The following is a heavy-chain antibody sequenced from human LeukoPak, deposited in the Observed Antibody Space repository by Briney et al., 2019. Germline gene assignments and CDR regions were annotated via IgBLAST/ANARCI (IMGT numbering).Heavy chain of an antibody. Sequence: GGSLRLSCAASGFSFSSYSMNWVRQAPGKGLEWVSSISSSSKYIYYADSVKGRFTISRDNAKNSLYLQMNSLRDDDTAVYYCARAPRGADNWFDPWGQGTLVTVSS. CDR2: ISSSSKYI. CDR3: ARAPRGADNWFDP. V-gene: IGHV3-21*06. D-gene: IGHD3-10*01. J-gene: IGHJ5*02. CDR1: GFSFSSYS.